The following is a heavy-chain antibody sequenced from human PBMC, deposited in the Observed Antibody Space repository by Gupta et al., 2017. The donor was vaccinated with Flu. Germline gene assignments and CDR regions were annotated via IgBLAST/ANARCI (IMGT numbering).Heavy chain of an antibody. D-gene: IGHD3-16*01. V-gene: IGHV1-46*02. CDR2: TTPSGHST. CDR3: ATDPMGGSGPYYGMDV. Sequence: QVQLVQSGPQVKKPGASVKLSCEASGHSFYTYYVHWVRQAPGQGLEWMGVTTPSGHSTDYAEKFQGRVTMIRDTSANIVYMDVSSLRSEDTAIYYCATDPMGGSGPYYGMDVWGQGTTVTVSS. CDR1: GHSFYTYY. J-gene: IGHJ6*02.